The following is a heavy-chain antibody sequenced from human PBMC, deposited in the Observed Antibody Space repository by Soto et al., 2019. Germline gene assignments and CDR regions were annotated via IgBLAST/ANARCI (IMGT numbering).Heavy chain of an antibody. V-gene: IGHV3-23*01. CDR3: ANSRVSMVRGLIIIPNY. CDR2: ISGHGDAT. J-gene: IGHJ4*02. Sequence: GGSLRLSCTASGFPFTGYAMSWVRQAPGKGLEWVSAISGHGDATFYADSVKGRFTISRDNSKNTLYLHMNSLRAEDTALYYCANSRVSMVRGLIIIPNYWGQGTLVTVSS. CDR1: GFPFTGYA. D-gene: IGHD3-10*01.